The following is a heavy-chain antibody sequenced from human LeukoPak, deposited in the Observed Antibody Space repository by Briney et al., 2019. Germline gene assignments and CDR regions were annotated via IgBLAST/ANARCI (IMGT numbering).Heavy chain of an antibody. CDR3: ARDGAVAGQPNYYYYYGMDV. Sequence: GGSLRLSCAASGFTVSSNYMSWVRQAPGTGLERVSVIYSGGSTYYADSVKGRFTISRDNSKNTLYLQMNSLRAEDTAVYYCARDGAVAGQPNYYYYYGMDVWGQGTTVTVSS. J-gene: IGHJ6*02. D-gene: IGHD6-19*01. CDR1: GFTVSSNY. CDR2: IYSGGST. V-gene: IGHV3-66*01.